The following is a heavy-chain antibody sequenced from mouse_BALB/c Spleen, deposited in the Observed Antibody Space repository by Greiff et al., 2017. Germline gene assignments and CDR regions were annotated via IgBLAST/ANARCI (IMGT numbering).Heavy chain of an antibody. CDR1: GFSLTSYC. V-gene: IGHV2-9*02. CDR3: ARDKDYAAWFAY. CDR2: IWAGGST. Sequence: VQLVESGPGLVAPSQSLSITCTVSGFSLTSYCVHWVRQPPGKGLEWLGVIWAGGSTNYNSALMSRLSIRKDTSKSQVFLKMNSLQTDDTAMYYCARDKDYAAWFAYWGQGTLVTVSA. D-gene: IGHD2-4*01. J-gene: IGHJ3*01.